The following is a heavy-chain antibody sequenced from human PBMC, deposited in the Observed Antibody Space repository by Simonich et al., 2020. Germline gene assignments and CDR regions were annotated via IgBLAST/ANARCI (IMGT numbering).Heavy chain of an antibody. CDR1: GGSFSGYY. CDR2: INHSGSP. D-gene: IGHD3-16*01. Sequence: QVQLQQWGAGLLKPSETLSLTCAVYGGSFSGYYWSWIRQPPGKGLEWIGEINHSGSPNYNPSPKSRVPISVDTSKNQFSLKLSSVTAADTAVYYCARPLGIVWAFDIWGQGTMVTVSS. CDR3: ARPLGIVWAFDI. V-gene: IGHV4-34*01. J-gene: IGHJ3*02.